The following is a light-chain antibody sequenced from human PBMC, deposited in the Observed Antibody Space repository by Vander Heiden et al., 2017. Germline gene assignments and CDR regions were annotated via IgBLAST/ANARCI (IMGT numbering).Light chain of an antibody. Sequence: DVVMTQSPLSLPVTLGQPASISCRSSQSLVHSDGNTYLNWFQQRPGQSPRRLIYNVSDPDSGVPDRFSGSGSGTDFTLKISRVEAEDVGVYYCRQGTHWPPTFGQGTKVEIK. V-gene: IGKV2-30*02. CDR1: QSLVHSDGNTY. CDR2: NVS. J-gene: IGKJ1*01. CDR3: RQGTHWPPT.